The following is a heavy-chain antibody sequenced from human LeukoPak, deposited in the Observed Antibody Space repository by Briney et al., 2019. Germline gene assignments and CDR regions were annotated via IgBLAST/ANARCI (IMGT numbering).Heavy chain of an antibody. V-gene: IGHV3-11*06. CDR2: ISSSISYI. Sequence: GGSLTLSCAASAFTFSDYYMSWIRQAPGKGLAWVSSISSSISYIYYADSVKGRFTISRDNAKNSLYLQMNSLRAEDTAVYYCARVSGYDFWSGYYHGEIDYWGQGTLVTVSS. J-gene: IGHJ4*02. D-gene: IGHD3-3*01. CDR1: AFTFSDYY. CDR3: ARVSGYDFWSGYYHGEIDY.